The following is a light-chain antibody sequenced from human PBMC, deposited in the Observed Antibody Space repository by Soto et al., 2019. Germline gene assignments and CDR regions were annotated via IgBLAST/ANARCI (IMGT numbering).Light chain of an antibody. Sequence: DIQMTQSPSSLSESVGDRVTITCRASQSVSRFLNWYQQKAGKAPNLLVHSISILESGVPSRFSGSGSGTDFTLTISSLQPEDFATYYCQQSYSNPRTFGQGTKVEIK. CDR3: QQSYSNPRT. J-gene: IGKJ1*01. CDR2: SIS. CDR1: QSVSRF. V-gene: IGKV1-39*01.